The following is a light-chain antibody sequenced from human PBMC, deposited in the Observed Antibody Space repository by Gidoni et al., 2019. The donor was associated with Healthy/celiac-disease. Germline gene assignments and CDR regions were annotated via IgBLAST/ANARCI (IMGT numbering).Light chain of an antibody. CDR1: QSISSY. CDR3: QHSYSTPVT. CDR2: AAS. V-gene: IGKV1-39*01. J-gene: IGKJ3*01. Sequence: DIQMTQSPSSLSASVGDRVTITCRASQSISSYLNWYQQQPGKAPKLLIEAASSLQSGVPSRFSGSGSGTDFTLIISSLQPEDFATYYCQHSYSTPVTFGPGTKVDIK.